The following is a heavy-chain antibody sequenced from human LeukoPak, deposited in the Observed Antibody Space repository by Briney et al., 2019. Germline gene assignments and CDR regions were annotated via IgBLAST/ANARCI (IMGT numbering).Heavy chain of an antibody. Sequence: GGSLRLSCAASGFTFSSYWIHWVRQAPGKGLVWVSRINSDGSGTTYADSVKGRFTISRDNVKNTLYLQMNSLRAEDTAVYYCARVGPMVRGVVVSDAFDIWGQGTMVTVSS. CDR3: ARVGPMVRGVVVSDAFDI. CDR2: INSDGSGT. D-gene: IGHD3-10*01. J-gene: IGHJ3*02. CDR1: GFTFSSYW. V-gene: IGHV3-74*01.